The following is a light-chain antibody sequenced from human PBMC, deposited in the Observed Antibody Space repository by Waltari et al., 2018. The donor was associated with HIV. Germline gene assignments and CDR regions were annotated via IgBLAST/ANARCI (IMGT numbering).Light chain of an antibody. Sequence: YELTQPPSVSVSPGQTARITCSGDALPKKYVSWYQQRPGQAPVLVIYKDSERPSGIPERFSGSSSGTTVTLTISGVQAEDEADYYCQSADSSGSYVFGTGTTVTVL. V-gene: IGLV3-25*03. CDR3: QSADSSGSYV. CDR1: ALPKKY. CDR2: KDS. J-gene: IGLJ1*01.